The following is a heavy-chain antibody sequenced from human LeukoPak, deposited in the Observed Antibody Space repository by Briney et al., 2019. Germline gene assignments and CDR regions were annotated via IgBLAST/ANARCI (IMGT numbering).Heavy chain of an antibody. V-gene: IGHV1-2*02. Sequence: ASVKVSCKASGYTFTGYYMHWVRQAPGQGLEWMGWINSNSGGTNYAQKFQGRVTMTRDTSISTAYMELNRLRSDDTAVYYCARALAVAGTLPIDNWGQGTLVSVSS. J-gene: IGHJ4*02. CDR2: INSNSGGT. CDR1: GYTFTGYY. CDR3: ARALAVAGTLPIDN. D-gene: IGHD6-19*01.